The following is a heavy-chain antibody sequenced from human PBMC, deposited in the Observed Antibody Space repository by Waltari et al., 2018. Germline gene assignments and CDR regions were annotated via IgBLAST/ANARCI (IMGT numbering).Heavy chain of an antibody. V-gene: IGHV4-38-2*01. J-gene: IGHJ4*02. CDR2: IYHSGST. D-gene: IGHD6-13*01. CDR1: GYSISSGSS. Sequence: QVQLQESGPGLVKPSETLSLTCAVSGYSISSGSSWGWIRQPPGKGLEWIGSIYHSGSTYYNPSLKSRVTISVDTSKNQFSLKLSSVTAADTAVYYCARAPIAAAQDPFDYWGQGTLVTVSS. CDR3: ARAPIAAAQDPFDY.